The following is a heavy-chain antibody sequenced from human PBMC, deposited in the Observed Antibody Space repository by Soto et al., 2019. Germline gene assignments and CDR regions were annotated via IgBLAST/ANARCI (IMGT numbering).Heavy chain of an antibody. J-gene: IGHJ4*02. D-gene: IGHD3-3*01. CDR3: ARDLGLSITIFGAVPDY. CDR2: IWYDGSNK. CDR1: GFTFSSYG. V-gene: IGHV3-33*01. Sequence: GGSLRLSCAASGFTFSSYGMHWVRQAPGKGLEWVAVIWYDGSNKYYADSVKGRFTISRDNSKNTLYLQMNSLRAEDTAVYYCARDLGLSITIFGAVPDYWGQGTLVTVSS.